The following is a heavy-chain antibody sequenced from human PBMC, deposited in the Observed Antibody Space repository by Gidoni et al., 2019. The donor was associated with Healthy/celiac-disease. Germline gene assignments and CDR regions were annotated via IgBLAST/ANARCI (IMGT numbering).Heavy chain of an antibody. Sequence: QVQLQQWGPGLLKPSETLSLTCAVYGGSFSGYYWSWIRQPPGKGLEWIGEINHSGSTNYNPSLKSRVTISVDTSKNQFSLKLSSVTAADTAVYYCAREARFGELLFDYWGQGTLVTVSS. CDR1: GGSFSGYY. CDR2: INHSGST. V-gene: IGHV4-34*01. CDR3: AREARFGELLFDY. D-gene: IGHD3-10*01. J-gene: IGHJ4*02.